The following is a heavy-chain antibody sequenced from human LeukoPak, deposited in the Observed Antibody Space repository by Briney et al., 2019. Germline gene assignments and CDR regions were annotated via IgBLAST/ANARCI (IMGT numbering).Heavy chain of an antibody. CDR2: IIPIFGTA. Sequence: SVKVSCKASGGIFSSYAISWVRQAPGQGLEWMGRIIPIFGTANYAQKFQGRVTITTDESTSTAYMELSSLRSEAAAVYYCAREGXXSXFDYWGXGXLXXVS. CDR3: AREGXXSXFDY. D-gene: IGHD2-15*01. CDR1: GGIFSSYA. V-gene: IGHV1-69*05. J-gene: IGHJ4*01.